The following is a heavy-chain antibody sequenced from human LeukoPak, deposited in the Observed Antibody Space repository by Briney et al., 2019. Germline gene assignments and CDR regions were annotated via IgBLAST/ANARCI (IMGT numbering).Heavy chain of an antibody. D-gene: IGHD3-10*01. V-gene: IGHV3-53*01. CDR1: GFTVSSNY. Sequence: PGGSLRLSCAASGFTVSSNYMSWVRQAPGKGLEWVSVIYSGASTYYADSVKGRFTISRDNSKNTLYLQMNSLRAEDTAVYYCARDGSYYYGSGSYRYYFDYWGQGTLVTVSS. CDR3: ARDGSYYYGSGSYRYYFDY. CDR2: IYSGAST. J-gene: IGHJ4*02.